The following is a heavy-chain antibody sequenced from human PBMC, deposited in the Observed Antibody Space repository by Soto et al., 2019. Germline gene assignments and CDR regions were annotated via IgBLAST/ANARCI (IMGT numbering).Heavy chain of an antibody. Sequence: GGSLRLSCAASGFTFSSYAMDWVRQAPGKGLEWVSAIGTNGDTYYADAVKGRFTISRDNLKTTLYLQMNSLRAEDAALYYCAKKYPGTRPFDYWGQGTLVTVSS. CDR3: AKKYPGTRPFDY. V-gene: IGHV3-23*01. CDR1: GFTFSSYA. J-gene: IGHJ4*02. D-gene: IGHD2-2*02. CDR2: IGTNGDT.